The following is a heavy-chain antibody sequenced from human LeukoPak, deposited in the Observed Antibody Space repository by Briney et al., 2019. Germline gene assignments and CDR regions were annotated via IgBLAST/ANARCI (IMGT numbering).Heavy chain of an antibody. CDR1: GYTFTGYY. J-gene: IGHJ4*02. CDR3: ARGIQLWFPYFDY. Sequence: ASVKVFCKASGYTFTGYYMHWVRQAPGQGLEWMGWINPNSGGTNYAQKFQGRVTMTRDTSISTAYMELSRLRSDDTAVYYCARGIQLWFPYFDYWGQGTLVTVSS. CDR2: INPNSGGT. D-gene: IGHD5-18*01. V-gene: IGHV1-2*02.